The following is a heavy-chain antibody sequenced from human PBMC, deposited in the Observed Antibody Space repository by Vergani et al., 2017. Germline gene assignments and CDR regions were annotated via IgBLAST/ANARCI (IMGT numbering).Heavy chain of an antibody. CDR3: AKDMFRYCSSTSCYSFDY. CDR1: GFTFSSYV. J-gene: IGHJ4*02. CDR2: ISGSGGST. D-gene: IGHD2-2*01. V-gene: IGHV3-23*01. Sequence: EVQLLESGGGLVQPGGSLRLSCAASGFTFSSYVMSWVRQAPGKGLEWVSAISGSGGSTYYADSVKGRFTISRDNAKNSLYLQMNSLRAEDTALYYCAKDMFRYCSSTSCYSFDYWGQGTLVTVSS.